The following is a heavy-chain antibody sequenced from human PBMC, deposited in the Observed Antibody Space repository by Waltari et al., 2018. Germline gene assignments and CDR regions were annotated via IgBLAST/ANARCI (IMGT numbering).Heavy chain of an antibody. V-gene: IGHV3-23*01. J-gene: IGHJ4*02. CDR1: GFTFDAFA. CDR3: AKSPTLIRGIPYS. CDR2: FSGRCGIT. D-gene: IGHD3-10*01. Sequence: EVQLLESGGGLVQPGGSLRLSCAASGFTFDAFAMTWVRQAVGKGLGWVASFSGRCGITYYAVTRKGRLTSSRENAKKTLYLQMNSLRAEDTALYYCAKSPTLIRGIPYSWGQGTLVTVSS.